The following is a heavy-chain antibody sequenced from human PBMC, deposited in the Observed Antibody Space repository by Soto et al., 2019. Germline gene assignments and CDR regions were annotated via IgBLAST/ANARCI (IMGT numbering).Heavy chain of an antibody. CDR2: ISAYNGNT. J-gene: IGHJ6*03. D-gene: IGHD3-3*02. CDR1: GYTFTSYG. V-gene: IGHV1-18*01. CDR3: ARVEVTFSQGYYYYMDV. Sequence: QVQLVQSGAEVKKPGASVKVSCKASGYTFTSYGITWVRQAPGQGLEWMGWISAYNGNTNYAQQLQGRVTMTTDTYTSTAYMELRSLRSDDTAVYYCARVEVTFSQGYYYYMDVWGKGATVTVSS.